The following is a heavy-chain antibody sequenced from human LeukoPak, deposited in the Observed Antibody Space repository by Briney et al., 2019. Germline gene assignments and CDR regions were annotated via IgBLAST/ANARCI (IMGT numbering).Heavy chain of an antibody. J-gene: IGHJ3*02. CDR2: ISGSGGST. CDR3: AREWEILAYCGGDCYNDAFDI. CDR1: GFTFSSYA. D-gene: IGHD2-21*02. Sequence: GGSLRLSCAASGFTFSSYAMSWVRQAPGKGLEWVSAISGSGGSTYYADSVKGRFTISRDNSKNTLYLQMNSLRAEDTAVYYCAREWEILAYCGGDCYNDAFDIWGQGTMVTVSS. V-gene: IGHV3-23*01.